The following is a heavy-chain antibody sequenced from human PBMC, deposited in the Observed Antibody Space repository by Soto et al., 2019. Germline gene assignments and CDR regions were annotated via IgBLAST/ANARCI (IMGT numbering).Heavy chain of an antibody. CDR1: GFTFSSYD. J-gene: IGHJ3*02. Sequence: GYLRVSCAASGFTFSSYDMHWVRQATGKGLEWVSAIGTAGDPYYPASVKGRFTISRENAKNSLYLQMNSLKAGDTAVYYCARGHYYGSGGPEMKDAFDIWGQGTRGTVS. CDR2: IGTAGDP. D-gene: IGHD3-10*01. V-gene: IGHV3-13*05. CDR3: ARGHYYGSGGPEMKDAFDI.